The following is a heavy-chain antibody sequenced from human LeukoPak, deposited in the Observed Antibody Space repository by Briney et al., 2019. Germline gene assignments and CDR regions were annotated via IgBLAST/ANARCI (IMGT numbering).Heavy chain of an antibody. J-gene: IGHJ4*02. V-gene: IGHV3-21*01. CDR1: GFTFSSYS. Sequence: PGRSLRLSCAASGFTFSSYSMNWVRQAPGKGLEWVSSISSSSSYIYYADSVKGRFTISRDNAKNSLYLQMNSLRAEDTAVYYCARAGLKYCSSTSCFHDYWGQGTLVTVSS. D-gene: IGHD2-2*01. CDR2: ISSSSSYI. CDR3: ARAGLKYCSSTSCFHDY.